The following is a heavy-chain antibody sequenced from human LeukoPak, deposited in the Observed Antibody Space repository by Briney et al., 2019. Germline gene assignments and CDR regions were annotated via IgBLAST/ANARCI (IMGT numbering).Heavy chain of an antibody. Sequence: ASVKVSCKASGYTFTGYYMYWVRQAPGQGLEWMGWINPKSGGANYAQKFQGRVTMTRDTSISTAYMEVSSLRSDDTAVYYCAKAGGATITIDYWGQGTPVTVSS. CDR3: AKAGGATITIDY. D-gene: IGHD5-24*01. J-gene: IGHJ4*02. CDR2: INPKSGGA. CDR1: GYTFTGYY. V-gene: IGHV1-2*02.